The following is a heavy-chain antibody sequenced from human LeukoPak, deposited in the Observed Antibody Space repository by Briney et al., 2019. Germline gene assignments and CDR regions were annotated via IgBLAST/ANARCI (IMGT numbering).Heavy chain of an antibody. J-gene: IGHJ4*02. CDR3: AKDIGERGYKDY. D-gene: IGHD5-18*01. CDR1: GFTFKDYA. V-gene: IGHV3-43*02. Sequence: GGPLRLSCAASGFTFKDYAMHWVRQAPGKGLEWVSLISGDGATTFYAASVKGRFSISRDNSKNSLYQQMNSLRTEDTAFYYCAKDIGERGYKDYWGQGTLVTVSS. CDR2: ISGDGATT.